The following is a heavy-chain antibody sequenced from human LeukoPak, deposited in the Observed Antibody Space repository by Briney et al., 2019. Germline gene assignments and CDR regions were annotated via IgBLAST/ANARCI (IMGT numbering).Heavy chain of an antibody. CDR1: GFTFSSYS. D-gene: IGHD4-23*01. J-gene: IGHJ4*02. Sequence: GGSLRLSCAAPGFTFSSYSMNWVRQAPGKGLEWVSSISSSSSYIYYADSVKGRFTISRDNAKNSLYLQMNSLRAEDTAVYYCARDHNTVVTPTFDYWGQGTLVTVSS. CDR2: ISSSSSYI. CDR3: ARDHNTVVTPTFDY. V-gene: IGHV3-21*01.